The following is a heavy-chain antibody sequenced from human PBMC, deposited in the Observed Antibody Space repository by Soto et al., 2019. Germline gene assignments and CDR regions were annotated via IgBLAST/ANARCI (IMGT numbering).Heavy chain of an antibody. CDR2: ISAYNGHT. Sequence: QVQLIQSGAEVKKPGASVRVSCKASGYTFTSYGISWVRQAPGQGLEWMGWISAYNGHTDYAQKFQGRVTMTTDTSTSTAYMDLWSLRSDDTAVYYCARRSRGLDVWGQGTTVTVSS. V-gene: IGHV1-18*01. CDR3: ARRSRGLDV. CDR1: GYTFTSYG. J-gene: IGHJ6*02.